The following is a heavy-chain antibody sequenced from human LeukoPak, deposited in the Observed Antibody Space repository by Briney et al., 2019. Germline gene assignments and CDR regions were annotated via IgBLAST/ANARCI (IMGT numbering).Heavy chain of an antibody. CDR3: ARGSRGYNFDY. V-gene: IGHV4-34*01. Sequence: SETLSLTCAVYGGSFSGYYWSWIRQPPGKGLEWIGEINHSGSTNYSPSLKSRVTISVDTSKNQFSLKLSSVTAADTAVYYCARGSRGYNFDYWGQGTLVTVSS. J-gene: IGHJ4*02. CDR2: INHSGST. D-gene: IGHD5-18*01. CDR1: GGSFSGYY.